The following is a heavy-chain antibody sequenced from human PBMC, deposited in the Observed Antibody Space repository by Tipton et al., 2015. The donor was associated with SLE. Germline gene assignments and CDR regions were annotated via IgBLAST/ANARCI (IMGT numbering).Heavy chain of an antibody. V-gene: IGHV4-34*01. CDR2: FNHSEST. CDR3: ARTQYTFGGVIAPFDY. CDR1: GGSFSGYY. J-gene: IGHJ4*02. Sequence: TLSLTCAVYGGSFSGYYWSWIRQPPGKGLEGIGEFNHSESTNYNPPLKSRVTISVDTSKNQFSLKLSSVTAADTAVYYCARTQYTFGGVIAPFDYWGQGTLVTVSS. D-gene: IGHD3-16*02.